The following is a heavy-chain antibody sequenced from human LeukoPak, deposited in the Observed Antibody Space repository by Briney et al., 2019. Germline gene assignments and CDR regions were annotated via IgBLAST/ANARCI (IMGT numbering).Heavy chain of an antibody. CDR2: INTDGSST. Sequence: AGGPLRLSCASSGFPFSSYCMHWVRQAPGKGLLWVSRINTDGSSTIYADSVKGRFTISRDAAKSTLSLQMGSLTPEDTAVYYCARVDPTGDGYNCFDSWGQGTLVTVSS. CDR3: ARVDPTGDGYNCFDS. J-gene: IGHJ4*02. D-gene: IGHD5-24*01. CDR1: GFPFSSYC. V-gene: IGHV3-74*01.